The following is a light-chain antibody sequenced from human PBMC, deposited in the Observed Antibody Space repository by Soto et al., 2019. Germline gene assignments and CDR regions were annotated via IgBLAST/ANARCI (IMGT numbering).Light chain of an antibody. J-gene: IGKJ2*01. CDR2: GSS. CDR1: QSINNNY. CDR3: HQYGSSPPYT. Sequence: EVVLTQSPGTLSLSPGERATLSCRASQSINNNYLAWYQQRPGQAPRLLIYGSSDRATGIPDRFSGSGSGTDFTITIIRLQPEDFAVYYCHQYGSSPPYTFGQGTKLEI. V-gene: IGKV3-20*01.